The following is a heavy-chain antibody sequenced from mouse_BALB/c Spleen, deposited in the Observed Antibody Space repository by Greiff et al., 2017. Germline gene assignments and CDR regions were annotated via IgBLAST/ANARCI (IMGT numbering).Heavy chain of an antibody. CDR1: GFSLTGYG. D-gene: IGHD2-4*01. CDR3: ARGYDYDGGGLDY. CDR2: IWGDGST. V-gene: IGHV2-6-7*01. Sequence: QVQLKESGPGLVAPSQSLSITCTVSGFSLTGYGVNWVRQPPGKGLEWLGMIWGDGSTDYNSALKSRLSISKDNSKSQVFLKMNSLQTDYTARYYCARGYDYDGGGLDYWGQGTSVTVSS. J-gene: IGHJ4*01.